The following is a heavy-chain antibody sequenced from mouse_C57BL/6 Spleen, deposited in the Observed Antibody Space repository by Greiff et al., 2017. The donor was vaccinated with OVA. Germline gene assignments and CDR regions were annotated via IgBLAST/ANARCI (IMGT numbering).Heavy chain of an antibody. CDR2: INPGSGGT. J-gene: IGHJ3*01. CDR1: GYAFTNYL. V-gene: IGHV1-54*01. D-gene: IGHD2-4*01. Sequence: QVQLQQSGAELVRPGTSVKVSCKASGYAFTNYLIEWVKQRPGQGLEWIGVINPGSGGTNYNEKFKGKATLTADKSSSTAYMQLSSLTYEDSAAFFGARSDDYQACFAYWGQGTRVTVSA. CDR3: ARSDDYQACFAY.